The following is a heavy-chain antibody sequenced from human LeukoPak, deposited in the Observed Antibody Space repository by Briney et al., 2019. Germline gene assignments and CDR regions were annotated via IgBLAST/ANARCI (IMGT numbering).Heavy chain of an antibody. V-gene: IGHV4-39*07. CDR1: GGSISSSSYY. CDR2: IYYSGSA. CDR3: ASDRQPDYYYYGMDV. J-gene: IGHJ6*02. Sequence: SDTLSLTCTVSGGSISSSSYYWGWIRQPPGKGLEWVGSIYYSGSAYYNLSLKSRVSISVDTSKNQFSLKVSSVTAADTAVYYCASDRQPDYYYYGMDVWGQGTTVTVSS.